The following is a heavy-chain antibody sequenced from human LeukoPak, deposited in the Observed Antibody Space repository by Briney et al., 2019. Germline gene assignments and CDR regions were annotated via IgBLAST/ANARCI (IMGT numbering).Heavy chain of an antibody. J-gene: IGHJ4*02. CDR3: AREDYYDSSGYYGGFDY. D-gene: IGHD3-22*01. Sequence: GGSLRLSCAASGCTFSSYWMSWVRQAPGKGLEWVANIKQDGSEKYYVDSVKGRFTISRDNAKNSLYLQMNSLRAEDTAVYYCAREDYYDSSGYYGGFDYWGQGTLVTVSS. V-gene: IGHV3-7*01. CDR2: IKQDGSEK. CDR1: GCTFSSYW.